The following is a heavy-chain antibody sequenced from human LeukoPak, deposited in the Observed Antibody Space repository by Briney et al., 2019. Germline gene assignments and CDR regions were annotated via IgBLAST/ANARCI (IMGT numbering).Heavy chain of an antibody. CDR1: GDSISTYH. V-gene: IGHV4-59*01. CDR3: ARDKRHSYGRYFAH. J-gene: IGHJ4*02. D-gene: IGHD5-18*01. CDR2: MQSSGNS. Sequence: SETLSLTCSVSGDSISTYHWNWVRERPGKGMEWIGYMQSSGNSNYNPSLKSRVFMSVDTSKNQFVLNLMSVTAADTAVYYCARDKRHSYGRYFAHWGQGMLVSVSS.